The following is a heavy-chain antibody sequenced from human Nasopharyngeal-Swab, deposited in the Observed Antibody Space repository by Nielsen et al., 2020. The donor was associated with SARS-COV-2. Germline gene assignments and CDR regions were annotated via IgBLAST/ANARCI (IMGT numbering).Heavy chain of an antibody. V-gene: IGHV4-34*01. Sequence: SETLSLTCAVYGGSFSGYYWSWIRQPPGKGLEWIGEIYHSGSTNYNPSLKSRVTISVDKSKNQFSLKLSSVTAADTAVYYCARDHAFDIWGQGTMVTVSS. CDR2: IYHSGST. CDR3: ARDHAFDI. J-gene: IGHJ3*02. CDR1: GGSFSGYY.